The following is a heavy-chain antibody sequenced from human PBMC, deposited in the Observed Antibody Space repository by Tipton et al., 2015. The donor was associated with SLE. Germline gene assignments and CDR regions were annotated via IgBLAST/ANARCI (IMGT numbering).Heavy chain of an antibody. V-gene: IGHV3-30*04. CDR3: ARDLNWGNWRGWGFDY. J-gene: IGHJ4*02. CDR2: VSYDGSNT. D-gene: IGHD7-27*01. Sequence: RSLRLSCAASGFTFSTYAMHWVRQAPGKGLEWVAIVSYDGSNTVYADSVKGRFTISRDNSKNTLFLQMNSLRDEETAIYYCARDLNWGNWRGWGFDYWGQGALVTVSS. CDR1: GFTFSTYA.